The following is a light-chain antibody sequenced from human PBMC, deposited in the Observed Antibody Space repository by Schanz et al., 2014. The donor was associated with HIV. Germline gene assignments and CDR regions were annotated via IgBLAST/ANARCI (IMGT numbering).Light chain of an antibody. CDR3: ASYTNSATFV. CDR1: TSDVGLYTY. J-gene: IGLJ1*01. V-gene: IGLV2-14*01. CDR2: EVT. Sequence: QSALTQPASVSGSPGQSITISCTGTTSDVGLYTYVSWYQQHPGKAPKLMIYEVTNRPSGVPARFSGSKSGNTASLTISGLQAEDEADYYCASYTNSATFVFGTGTKLTVL.